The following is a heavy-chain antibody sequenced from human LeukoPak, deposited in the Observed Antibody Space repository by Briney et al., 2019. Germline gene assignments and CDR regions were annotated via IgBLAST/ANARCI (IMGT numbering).Heavy chain of an antibody. D-gene: IGHD3-9*01. CDR2: ITGNTATI. CDR3: ARSTDWYADY. J-gene: IGHJ4*02. CDR1: GFNFNVYS. V-gene: IGHV3-48*01. Sequence: GGSLRLSCAASGFNFNVYSMNWVRQAPGKGLEWISYITGNTATIYYADSVKGRFTISRDNAKNSLDLQMNSLRVEDTAVYYCARSTDWYADYWGQGTLVTVSS.